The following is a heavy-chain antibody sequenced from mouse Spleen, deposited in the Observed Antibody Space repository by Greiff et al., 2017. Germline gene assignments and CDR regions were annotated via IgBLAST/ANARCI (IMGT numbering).Heavy chain of an antibody. CDR2: ISSGGGST. CDR1: GFTFSSYY. V-gene: IGHV5-9*01. Sequence: EVMLVESGGGLVKLGGSLKLSCAASGFTFSSYYMSWVRQTPEKRLEWVATISSGGGSTYYPDSVKGRFTISRDNAKNTLYLQMSSLNSEDTAVYYCAREDTTASMDYWGQGTSVTVSS. J-gene: IGHJ4*01. CDR3: AREDTTASMDY. D-gene: IGHD1-2*01.